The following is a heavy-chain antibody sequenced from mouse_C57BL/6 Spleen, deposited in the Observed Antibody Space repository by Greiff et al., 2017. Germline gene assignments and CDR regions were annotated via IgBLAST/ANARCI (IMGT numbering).Heavy chain of an antibody. CDR3: ARSHVVPYYFDY. CDR1: GYTFTSYW. D-gene: IGHD1-1*01. Sequence: QVQLQQPGAELVKPGASVKLSCKASGYTFTSYWMQWVKQRPGQGLEWIGEIDPSDSYTNYTQKFKGKATLTVDTSSSPAYMQRSSLTSENSAVYYGARSHVVPYYFDYWGQGTTLTVSS. J-gene: IGHJ2*01. CDR2: IDPSDSYT. V-gene: IGHV1-50*01.